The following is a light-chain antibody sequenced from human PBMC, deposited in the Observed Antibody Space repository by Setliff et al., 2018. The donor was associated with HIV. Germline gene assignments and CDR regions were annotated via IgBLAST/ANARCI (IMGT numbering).Light chain of an antibody. V-gene: IGLV2-11*01. CDR3: SSYAGTFTLYA. Sequence: QSVLTQPRSVSGSPGQSVTISCTGTSRDIGAYNYVSWYQQHPDKAPKLIIYDVSRRPSGVPDRFSGSKSGNTASLTISGLQAEDEADYYCSSYAGTFTLYALGTGTKATVL. CDR1: SRDIGAYNY. CDR2: DVS. J-gene: IGLJ1*01.